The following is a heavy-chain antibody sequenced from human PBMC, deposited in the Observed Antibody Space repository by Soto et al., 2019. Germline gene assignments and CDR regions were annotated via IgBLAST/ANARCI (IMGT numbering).Heavy chain of an antibody. V-gene: IGHV5-51*01. CDR1: GYSLTSYW. J-gene: IGHJ4*02. CDR3: ARQSYCSSTSCYTVDS. D-gene: IGHD2-2*02. Sequence: GESLKISCKGSGYSLTSYWIGWMRQTPGKGLEWMGMIYLGDSNTRYSPSFEGQVSISADKSITTAYLQWSSLKASDTAMYYCARQSYCSSTSCYTVDSWGQGTLVTVSS. CDR2: IYLGDSNT.